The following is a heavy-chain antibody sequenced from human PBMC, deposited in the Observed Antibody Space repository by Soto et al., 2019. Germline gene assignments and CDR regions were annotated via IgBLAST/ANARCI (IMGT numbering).Heavy chain of an antibody. D-gene: IGHD4-17*01. Sequence: SQTLSLTCTVSGGSISNYYWSWIRQPPGKGLEWIGYLYYIGSANYNPSLKSRVTMSLDTSKTQFSLKLSSVTTADTAVYYCASPHYGRSSSSSFDTWGQGNLFTV. V-gene: IGHV4-59*01. CDR1: GGSISNYY. J-gene: IGHJ5*02. CDR2: LYYIGSA. CDR3: ASPHYGRSSSSSFDT.